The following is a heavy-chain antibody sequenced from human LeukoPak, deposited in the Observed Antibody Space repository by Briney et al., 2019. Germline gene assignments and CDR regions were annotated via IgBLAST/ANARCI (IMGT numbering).Heavy chain of an antibody. Sequence: PSETLSLTCTVSGGSISTYYWSWIRQPPGKGLEWIGEINHSGSTNYNPSLKSRVTISVDTSKNQFSLKLSSVTAADTAVYYCARGRTETMIVVVITEFDYWGQGTLVTVSS. D-gene: IGHD3-22*01. J-gene: IGHJ4*02. V-gene: IGHV4-34*01. CDR1: GGSISTYY. CDR3: ARGRTETMIVVVITEFDY. CDR2: INHSGST.